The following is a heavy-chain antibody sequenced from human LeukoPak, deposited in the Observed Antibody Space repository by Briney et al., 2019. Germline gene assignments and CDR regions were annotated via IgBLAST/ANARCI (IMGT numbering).Heavy chain of an antibody. D-gene: IGHD2-15*01. CDR2: ISSSSSYI. CDR1: GFTFSSYE. CDR3: ARDYCSGGSCYQYFDH. J-gene: IGHJ4*02. Sequence: PGGSLRLSCAAAGFTFSSYEMNWVRQAPGKGLEWVSSISSSSSYIYYADSVKGRFTISRDNAKNSLYLQMNSLRAEDTAVYYCARDYCSGGSCYQYFDHWGQGTLVIVSS. V-gene: IGHV3-21*01.